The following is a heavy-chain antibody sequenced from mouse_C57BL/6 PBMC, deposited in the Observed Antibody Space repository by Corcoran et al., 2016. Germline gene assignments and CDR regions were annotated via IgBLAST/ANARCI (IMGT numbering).Heavy chain of an antibody. V-gene: IGHV1-26*01. CDR1: GYTFTDYY. CDR2: INPNNGGT. Sequence: EVQLQQSGPELVKPGASVKISCKASGYTFTDYYMNWVKQSHGKSLEWIGDINPNNGGTSYNQKFKGKATLTVDKSSSTAYMELRSLTSEDSAVYYCARWTTVVATGFDYWGQGTTLTVSS. CDR3: ARWTTVVATGFDY. D-gene: IGHD1-1*01. J-gene: IGHJ2*01.